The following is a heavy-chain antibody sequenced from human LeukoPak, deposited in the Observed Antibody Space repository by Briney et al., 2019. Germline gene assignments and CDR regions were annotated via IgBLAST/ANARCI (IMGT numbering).Heavy chain of an antibody. CDR2: IIPIFGIS. J-gene: IGHJ4*02. Sequence: SVKVSCKASGGTFSSYAISWVRQTPGQGLEWMGGIIPIFGISNYAQKFQGRVTITTDESTSTAYMELSSLRSEDTAVYYCARGPAVERFDYWGQGTLVTVSS. V-gene: IGHV1-69*05. CDR1: GGTFSSYA. CDR3: ARGPAVERFDY. D-gene: IGHD1-1*01.